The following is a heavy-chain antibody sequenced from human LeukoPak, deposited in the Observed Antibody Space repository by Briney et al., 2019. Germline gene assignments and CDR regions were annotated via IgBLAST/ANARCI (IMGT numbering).Heavy chain of an antibody. Sequence: PGGSLRLSCAASGFTFISYAMSWVRQAPGKGLEWVSAISGSAGSTYYADSVKGRFSISRDNSKSTLYLQLNSLRAEDTAVYYCTKDGGYGDSDSSGYWSGNWGWGHVVMVS. J-gene: IGHJ4*02. D-gene: IGHD3-22*01. CDR3: TKDGGYGDSDSSGYWSGN. CDR2: ISGSAGST. V-gene: IGHV3-23*01. CDR1: GFTFISYA.